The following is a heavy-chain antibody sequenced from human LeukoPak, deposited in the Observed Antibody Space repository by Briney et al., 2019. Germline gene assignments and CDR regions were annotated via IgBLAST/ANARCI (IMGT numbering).Heavy chain of an antibody. CDR1: GFTFSSHG. J-gene: IGHJ5*02. CDR3: AKSYDYIWGSYRFNWFDR. V-gene: IGHV3-23*01. CDR2: ISPSGGIT. D-gene: IGHD3-16*02. Sequence: PGGSLRLSCAASGFTFSSHGMNWVRQAPGKGLEWVSGISPSGGITYYTDSVRGRFTISRDNSKNTVSLQMNSLRGEDTAVYYCAKSYDYIWGSYRFNWFDRWGQGTLVTVSS.